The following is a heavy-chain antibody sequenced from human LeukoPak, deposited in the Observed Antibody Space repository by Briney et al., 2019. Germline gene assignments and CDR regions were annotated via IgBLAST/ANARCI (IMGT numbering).Heavy chain of an antibody. J-gene: IGHJ5*02. CDR2: IILILGIA. CDR1: GGTFSSYA. V-gene: IGHV1-69*04. Sequence: GSSVKVSCKASGGTFSSYAISWVRQAPGQGLEWVGGIILILGIANYAQKFQGRVTITADKSTSTAYMELSSLRSEDTAVYYCARGSRQQLVLEEFDPWGQGTLVTVSS. CDR3: ARGSRQQLVLEEFDP. D-gene: IGHD6-13*01.